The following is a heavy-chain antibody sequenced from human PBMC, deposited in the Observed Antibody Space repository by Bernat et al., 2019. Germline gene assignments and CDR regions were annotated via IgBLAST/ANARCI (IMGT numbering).Heavy chain of an antibody. CDR3: ARASRRGVDY. D-gene: IGHD3-10*01. J-gene: IGHJ4*02. Sequence: EVQLVESGGGLVTPGGSLRLSCAASGFTFSSYSMNWVRQAPGKGLEWVSSISSSSSYIYYADSVKGRFTISRDNAKNSLYLQMNSLRAEDTAVYYCARASRRGVDYWGQGTLVTVSS. CDR1: GFTFSSYS. CDR2: ISSSSSYI. V-gene: IGHV3-21*01.